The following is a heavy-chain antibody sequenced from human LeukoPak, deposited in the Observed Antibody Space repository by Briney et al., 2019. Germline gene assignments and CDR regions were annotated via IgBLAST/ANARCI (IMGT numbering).Heavy chain of an antibody. CDR3: ARLGGGHSSSWYDAFDI. D-gene: IGHD6-13*01. Sequence: GGSLRLSCAASGFTFSFYGMNWVRQAPGKGLEWVSYISRSSSSSTIYYADSVKGRFTISRDNAKNSLYLQMNSLRAEDTAVYYCARLGGGHSSSWYDAFDIWGQGTMVTVSS. J-gene: IGHJ3*02. CDR1: GFTFSFYG. CDR2: ISRSSSSSTI. V-gene: IGHV3-48*04.